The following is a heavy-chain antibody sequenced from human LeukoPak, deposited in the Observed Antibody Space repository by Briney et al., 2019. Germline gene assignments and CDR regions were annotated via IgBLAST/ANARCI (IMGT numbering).Heavy chain of an antibody. J-gene: IGHJ1*01. V-gene: IGHV3-74*01. CDR2: IKSDGRT. CDR3: ARAPSEIGGYYPEYFRH. D-gene: IGHD3-22*01. Sequence: GGSLRLSCAASGFTLSSYWMHWVRHAPGKGLVWVSRIKSDGRTNYADSVKGRFTISRDNAKNTVSLQMNSLRAEDTGVYYCARAPSEIGGYYPEYFRHWGQGTLVIVSS. CDR1: GFTLSSYW.